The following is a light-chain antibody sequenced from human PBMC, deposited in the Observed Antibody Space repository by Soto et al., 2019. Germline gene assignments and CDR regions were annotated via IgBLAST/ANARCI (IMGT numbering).Light chain of an antibody. CDR2: GAS. CDR1: QSVSSN. J-gene: IGKJ1*01. CDR3: QQYNNWPPRAWT. V-gene: IGKV3-15*01. Sequence: EIVMTQSPATLSVSPGERATLSCRASQSVSSNLAWYQQKPGQAPRLLIYGASTRATGIPASFSGSGSGTEFTLTISSLQSEDFAVYYFQQYNNWPPRAWTFGQGTKVEIK.